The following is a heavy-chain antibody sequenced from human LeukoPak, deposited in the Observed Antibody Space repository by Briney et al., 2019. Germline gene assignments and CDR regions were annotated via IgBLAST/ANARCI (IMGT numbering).Heavy chain of an antibody. CDR3: TRDWYHAFDF. CDR2: IKKRSDGGTA. J-gene: IGHJ3*01. CDR1: GFTFSHAW. V-gene: IGHV3-15*01. Sequence: GGSLRLSCAASGFTFSHAWMTWVRQAPGKGLEWVGRIKKRSDGGTADYAAPVKDRFIISRDDSQDTLYLQMNTLKTEDTAVYYCTRDWYHAFDFWGQGTVVTVSS. D-gene: IGHD3-9*01.